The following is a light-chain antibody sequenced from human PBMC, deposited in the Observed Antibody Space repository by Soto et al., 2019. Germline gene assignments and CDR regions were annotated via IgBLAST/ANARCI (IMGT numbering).Light chain of an antibody. CDR2: GAS. Sequence: ERVMTQSPATLSVSPGDRATLSCRASQSVGSNLAWYQQKPGQAPRLLIFGASTRATGVPARFSGSGSGTDFTLTISSLEPEDFAVYYCQQRSNWPPVFTFGPGTKVDIK. CDR3: QQRSNWPPVFT. V-gene: IGKV3-15*01. J-gene: IGKJ3*01. CDR1: QSVGSN.